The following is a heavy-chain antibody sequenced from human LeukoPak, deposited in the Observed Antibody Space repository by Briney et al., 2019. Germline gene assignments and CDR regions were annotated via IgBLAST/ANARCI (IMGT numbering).Heavy chain of an antibody. V-gene: IGHV4-34*01. D-gene: IGHD1-1*01. CDR1: GGSFSAYY. CDR3: ARGRYSLSRQFDY. CDR2: INHSGST. Sequence: SETLSLTCAVYGGSFSAYYWSWIRQPPGKGLEWIGEINHSGSTNYNPSLKSRVTISVDTSKNQFSLKLSSVTAADTAVYYCARGRYSLSRQFDYWGQGTLVTVSS. J-gene: IGHJ4*02.